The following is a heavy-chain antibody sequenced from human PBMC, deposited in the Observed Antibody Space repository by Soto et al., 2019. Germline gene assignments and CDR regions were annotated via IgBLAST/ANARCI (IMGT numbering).Heavy chain of an antibody. CDR2: IYYSGST. J-gene: IGHJ4*02. D-gene: IGHD6-13*01. CDR3: ARGYIPTPFDY. Sequence: QVQLQESGPGLVKPSETLSLTCTVSGGSISSYYWSWIRQPPGKGLEWIGWIYYSGSTNYNPTLKSRVTISVDTSKNQFSLKLSSVTAADTAVYYCARGYIPTPFDYWGQGTLVTVSS. V-gene: IGHV4-59*01. CDR1: GGSISSYY.